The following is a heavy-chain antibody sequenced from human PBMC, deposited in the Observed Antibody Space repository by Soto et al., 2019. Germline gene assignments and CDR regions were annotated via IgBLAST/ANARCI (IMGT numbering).Heavy chain of an antibody. Sequence: QVRLVQSGAEVTKPGASLRLSCKASGYTFTTYYIHWLRQAPGQGLEWMGIINPNGGATNYAQNFQGRVTMTGDTATKTVYMELSSLTSDDTAMYYCARALPECDYWGPGTLVTVSS. V-gene: IGHV1-46*01. D-gene: IGHD2-2*01. CDR3: ARALPECDY. CDR1: GYTFTTYY. CDR2: INPNGGAT. J-gene: IGHJ4*02.